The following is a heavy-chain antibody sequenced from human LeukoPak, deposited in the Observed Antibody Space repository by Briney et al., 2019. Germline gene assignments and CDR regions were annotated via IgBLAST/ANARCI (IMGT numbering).Heavy chain of an antibody. J-gene: IGHJ4*02. CDR2: IRSKAYGGTT. D-gene: IGHD3-22*01. Sequence: GGSLRLSCTASGFSFGEYAMSWVRLAPGKGLEWAGFIRSKAYGGTTEYAASVKGRFTISRDDSKSIAYLQTNSLKTEDTAMYYCTRGGYYDSSGEYYFDFWGQGTLVTVSS. CDR3: TRGGYYDSSGEYYFDF. CDR1: GFSFGEYA. V-gene: IGHV3-49*04.